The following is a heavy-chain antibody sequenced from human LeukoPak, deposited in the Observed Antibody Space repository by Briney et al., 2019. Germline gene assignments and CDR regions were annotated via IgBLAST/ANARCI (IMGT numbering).Heavy chain of an antibody. J-gene: IGHJ6*03. CDR1: GFTFSNDW. V-gene: IGHV3-7*01. D-gene: IGHD3-10*01. CDR3: ARDGELRYYYYYMDV. Sequence: GGSLRLSCAAAGFTFSNDWMSCVHQAPGKGLEWVAKIKQEGRERYYVDSVKGRFTTSRDNAKNSLYLQMNSLRAEDTAVYYCARDGELRYYYYYMDVWGKGTTVTVSS. CDR2: IKQEGRER.